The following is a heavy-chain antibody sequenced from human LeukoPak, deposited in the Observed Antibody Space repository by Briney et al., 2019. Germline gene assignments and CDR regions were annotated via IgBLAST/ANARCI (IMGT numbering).Heavy chain of an antibody. CDR3: AREVSTFGGAVAKSFDC. J-gene: IGHJ4*02. CDR2: IYYCGST. Sequence: DTLSLTYAVSGLPFSTYLWRWIRQPPGKGLEWVGYIYYCGSTHYNPSLKRRLTMIINTSKTQFPLNLSSVNAADTALYYCAREVSTFGGAVAKSFDCWGRGTLVTVSS. CDR1: GLPFSTYL. V-gene: IGHV4-59*12. D-gene: IGHD3-16*01.